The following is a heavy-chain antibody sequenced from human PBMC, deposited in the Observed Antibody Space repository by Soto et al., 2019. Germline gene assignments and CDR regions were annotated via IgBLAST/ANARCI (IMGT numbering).Heavy chain of an antibody. D-gene: IGHD1-26*01. CDR2: IRSKANSYAT. CDR3: TSPWGATNDAFDI. V-gene: IGHV3-73*01. Sequence: GGSLRLSCAASGFTFSGSAMHWVRQASGKGLEWVGRIRSKANSYATAYAASVKGRFTISRDDSKNTAYLHMNSLKTEGTAVYYCTSPWGATNDAFDIWGQGPRVTVSS. CDR1: GFTFSGSA. J-gene: IGHJ3*02.